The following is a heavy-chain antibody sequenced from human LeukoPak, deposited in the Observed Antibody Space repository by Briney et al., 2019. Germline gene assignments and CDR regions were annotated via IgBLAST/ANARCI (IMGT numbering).Heavy chain of an antibody. J-gene: IGHJ6*03. D-gene: IGHD3-10*01. CDR1: GFTFSDYW. Sequence: GGSLRLSCVASGFTFSDYWMSWVRQAPGKGLEWVANIKLDGSEKYYVDSVKGRFTISRDNAKNSLYLQMNSLRAEDTAVYYCARVIDGSGSYYIAYYYYYMDVWGKGTTVTISS. V-gene: IGHV3-7*01. CDR3: ARVIDGSGSYYIAYYYYYMDV. CDR2: IKLDGSEK.